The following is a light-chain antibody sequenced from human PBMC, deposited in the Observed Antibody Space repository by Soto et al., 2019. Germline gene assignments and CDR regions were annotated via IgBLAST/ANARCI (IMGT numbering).Light chain of an antibody. CDR2: GAS. CDR3: QQYGSSRWP. V-gene: IGKV3-20*01. J-gene: IGKJ1*01. CDR1: QSVSRSS. Sequence: EIVLTQSPGTLSLSPGERATLSCRASQSVSRSSLAWYQQKPGQAPRLLIYGASSRATGIPDRFSGSGSGTDFTLTISRLEPEDFAVDYCQQYGSSRWPFGQGTNVEIK.